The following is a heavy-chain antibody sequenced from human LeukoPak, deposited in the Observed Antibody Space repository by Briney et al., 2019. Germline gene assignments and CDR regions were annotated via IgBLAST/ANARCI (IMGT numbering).Heavy chain of an antibody. D-gene: IGHD3-10*01. V-gene: IGHV4-39*07. CDR1: GGSISSSSYY. CDR2: IHYSGST. Sequence: PSETLSLTCTVSGGSISSSSYYWGWIRQPPGKGLEWIGSIHYSGSTYYNPSLKSRVTISVDTSKNQFSLKLSSVTAADTAVYYCARDSDYYYYYGMDVWGQGTTVTVSS. CDR3: ARDSDYYYYYGMDV. J-gene: IGHJ6*02.